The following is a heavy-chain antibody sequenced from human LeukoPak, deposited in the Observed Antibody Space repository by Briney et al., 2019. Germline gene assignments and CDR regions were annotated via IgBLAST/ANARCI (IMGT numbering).Heavy chain of an antibody. D-gene: IGHD2-15*01. CDR1: GFTFSSYW. CDR3: AREAVVVAGYYYYGMDV. CDR2: IKQDGSEK. V-gene: IGHV3-7*03. J-gene: IGHJ6*02. Sequence: GGSLRLSCAASGFTFSSYWMSWVRQAPGKGLEWVANIKQDGSEKYYVDSVEGRFTISRDNAKNSLYLQMNSLRAEDTAVYYCAREAVVVAGYYYYGMDVWGQGTTVTVSS.